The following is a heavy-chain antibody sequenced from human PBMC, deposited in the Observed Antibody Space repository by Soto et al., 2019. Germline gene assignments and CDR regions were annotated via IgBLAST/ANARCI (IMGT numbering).Heavy chain of an antibody. V-gene: IGHV3-30*18. D-gene: IGHD2-15*01. CDR2: ISYEGSHT. CDR1: GFIFSSYG. Sequence: QVQLVESGGGVVQPGRSLRLSCAASGFIFSSYGMHWVRQAPGKGLEWVAVISYEGSHTYYADSVKGRFTITRDNSKNTRYLQMNSLRPEDTAVYYGAKAVHCGGGSCSWSEGFDYWGQGTLLTVSS. CDR3: AKAVHCGGGSCSWSEGFDY. J-gene: IGHJ4*02.